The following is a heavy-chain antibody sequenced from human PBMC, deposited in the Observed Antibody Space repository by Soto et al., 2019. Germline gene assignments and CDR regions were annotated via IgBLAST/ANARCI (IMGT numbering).Heavy chain of an antibody. CDR1: GFTFSSYA. V-gene: IGHV3-23*01. CDR3: TKGGGCSSTCCPPDY. D-gene: IGHD2-2*01. Sequence: PGGSLRLSCAASGFTFSSYAMSWVRQAPGKGLEWVSAISGSGGSTYYADSVKGRFTISRDNSKNTLYLQMNSLRAEDTAVYYCTKGGGCSSTCCPPDYWGQGTLVTVSS. CDR2: ISGSGGST. J-gene: IGHJ4*02.